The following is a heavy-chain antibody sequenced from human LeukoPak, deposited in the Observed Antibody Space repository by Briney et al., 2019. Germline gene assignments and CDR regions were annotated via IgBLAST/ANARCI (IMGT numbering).Heavy chain of an antibody. J-gene: IGHJ3*02. V-gene: IGHV1-2*02. CDR2: INPNSGGT. Sequence: ASVKVSCKASGYTFTSYGISWVRQAPGQGLEWMGWINPNSGGTNYAQKFLDRITMTRDTSISTAYMELSRLRSDDTAVYYCASATTYCGADCYPLDAFDIWGQGTMVTVSS. D-gene: IGHD2-21*02. CDR3: ASATTYCGADCYPLDAFDI. CDR1: GYTFTSYG.